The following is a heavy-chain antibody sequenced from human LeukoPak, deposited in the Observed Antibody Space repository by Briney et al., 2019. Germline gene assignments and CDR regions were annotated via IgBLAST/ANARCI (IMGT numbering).Heavy chain of an antibody. D-gene: IGHD3-16*01. V-gene: IGHV3-30-3*01. Sequence: GRSLRLSCAASGFTFSSYAMHWVRQAPGKGLEWVAVISYDGSNEYYADSVKGRFTISRDNSKNTLYLQMNSLRAEDTAVYYCARDYAGWGQGTLVTVSS. CDR3: ARDYAG. CDR1: GFTFSSYA. CDR2: ISYDGSNE. J-gene: IGHJ4*02.